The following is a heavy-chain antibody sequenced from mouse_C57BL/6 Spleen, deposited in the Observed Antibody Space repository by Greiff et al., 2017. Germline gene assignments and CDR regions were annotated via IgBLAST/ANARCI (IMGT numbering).Heavy chain of an antibody. V-gene: IGHV1-63*01. D-gene: IGHD1-1*01. CDR2: IYPGGGYT. Sequence: QVQLKESGAELVRPGTSVKMSCKASGYTFTNYWIGWAKQRPGHGLEWIGDIYPGGGYTNYNEKFKGKATLTADKSSSTAYMQFSSLTSEDSAIDYCARRDGSSYHYAMDYWGQGTSVTVSS. J-gene: IGHJ4*01. CDR3: ARRDGSSYHYAMDY. CDR1: GYTFTNYW.